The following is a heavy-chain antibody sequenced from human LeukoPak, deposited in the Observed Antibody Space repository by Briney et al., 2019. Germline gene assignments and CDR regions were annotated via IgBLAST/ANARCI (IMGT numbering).Heavy chain of an antibody. Sequence: GGSLRLSCAASGFTFSSYWMSWVRQAPGKGLEWVANIKQDGSEKYYVDSVKGRFTISRDNAKNSLYLQMNSLRAEDTAVYYCARDTARYGSGSKAPFDPWGQGTLVTVSS. CDR3: ARDTARYGSGSKAPFDP. J-gene: IGHJ5*02. CDR2: IKQDGSEK. V-gene: IGHV3-7*01. CDR1: GFTFSSYW. D-gene: IGHD3-10*01.